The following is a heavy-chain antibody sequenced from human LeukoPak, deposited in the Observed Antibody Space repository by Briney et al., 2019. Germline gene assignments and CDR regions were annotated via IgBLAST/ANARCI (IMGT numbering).Heavy chain of an antibody. J-gene: IGHJ4*02. Sequence: ASVKVSCKASGYTFSSYYMHWVRQAPGQGPEWMGIINPSGGSTSYAQKFQGRVTMTRDTSTSTVYMELSSLRSEDTAVYYCARGGSFGAYFDYRGQGTLVTVSS. CDR2: INPSGGST. CDR3: ARGGSFGAYFDY. V-gene: IGHV1-46*01. D-gene: IGHD3-16*01. CDR1: GYTFSSYY.